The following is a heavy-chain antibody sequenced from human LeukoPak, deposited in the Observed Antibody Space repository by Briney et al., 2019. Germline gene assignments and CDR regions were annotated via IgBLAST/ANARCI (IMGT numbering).Heavy chain of an antibody. Sequence: GGSLRLSCAASGFTFSNAWMSWVRQAPGKGLEWVSAISGSGGSTYYADSVKGRFTISRDNSKNTLYLQMNSLRAEDTAVYYCAKDMWFGELLSATFDYWGQGTLVTVSS. CDR2: ISGSGGST. V-gene: IGHV3-23*01. CDR1: GFTFSNAW. D-gene: IGHD3-10*01. CDR3: AKDMWFGELLSATFDY. J-gene: IGHJ4*02.